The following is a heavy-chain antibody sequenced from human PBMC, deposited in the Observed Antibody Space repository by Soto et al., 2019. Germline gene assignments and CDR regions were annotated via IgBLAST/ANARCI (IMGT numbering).Heavy chain of an antibody. CDR2: IIPIFGTA. CDR1: GGTFSSYS. V-gene: IGHV1-69*01. J-gene: IGHJ4*02. Sequence: QVQLVQSGAEVKKPGSSVKVSCKASGGTFSSYSINWVRQAPGQGLEWMGEIIPIFGTANYAQKFQGRVTITADESTSTAYLEPSSLRSEDTAVYYRAGDCGRHSGGIDYWGQGTLVTVSS. CDR3: AGDCGRHSGGIDY. D-gene: IGHD1-26*01.